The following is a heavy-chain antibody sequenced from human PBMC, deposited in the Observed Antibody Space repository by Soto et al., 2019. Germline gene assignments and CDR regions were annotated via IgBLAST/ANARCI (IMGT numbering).Heavy chain of an antibody. CDR2: MTSDGRTT. CDR3: ARAEVDY. CDR1: GFTFGNYW. J-gene: IGHJ4*02. V-gene: IGHV3-74*03. Sequence: GGSLRLSWAASGFTFGNYWMHWVRQAPGKGPEWVSRMTSDGRTTQYADSVKGRFTVSRDNAKNTLYLQMNSLRAEDTAVYYCARAEVDYWGPGTLVTVSS.